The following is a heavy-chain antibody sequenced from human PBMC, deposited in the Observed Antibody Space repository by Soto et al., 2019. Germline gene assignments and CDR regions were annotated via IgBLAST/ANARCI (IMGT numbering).Heavy chain of an antibody. J-gene: IGHJ6*02. CDR3: ARPQNENESPFHPLVSMDV. Sequence: PGDSLKISCKGSGYSFTSYWIGWVRQMPGKGLEWMGIIYPVDSDTRYSPSFQGQVTISADKSISTAYLQWSSLKASAIAMYYCARPQNENESPFHPLVSMDVWGQGTTVTVSS. V-gene: IGHV5-51*01. D-gene: IGHD1-1*01. CDR2: IYPVDSDT. CDR1: GYSFTSYW.